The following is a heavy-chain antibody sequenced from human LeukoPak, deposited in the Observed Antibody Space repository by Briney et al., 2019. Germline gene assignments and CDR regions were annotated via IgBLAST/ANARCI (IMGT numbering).Heavy chain of an antibody. CDR2: INQGGGEK. J-gene: IGHJ4*02. V-gene: IGHV3-7*01. D-gene: IGHD2-2*01. CDR3: ARDIVVVPATFDY. CDR1: GFTFSSYW. Sequence: PGGSLRLSCAASGFTFSSYWMSWVRQAPGKGLEWVANINQGGGEKFYVDSVKGRFTISRDNAKNSLYLQMNSLRAEDTAMYYCARDIVVVPATFDYWGQGTLVTVSS.